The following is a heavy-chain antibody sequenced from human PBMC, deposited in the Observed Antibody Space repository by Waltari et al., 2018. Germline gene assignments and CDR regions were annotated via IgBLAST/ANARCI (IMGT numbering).Heavy chain of an antibody. D-gene: IGHD1-1*01. CDR3: VKVMGDLGTKYGLDV. CDR2: NNSYGSDT. CDR1: GFTFNDFA. Sequence: EEQLSESGGGLVQPGGSLRLSCAACGFTFNDFAMTWVRQAPGKGVEWVSNNNSYGSDTQYADSVRGRFTMSRDNSRGTVSLEMNGLRAADTAVYYCVKVMGDLGTKYGLDVWGRGTTVTVSS. J-gene: IGHJ6*01. V-gene: IGHV3-23*05.